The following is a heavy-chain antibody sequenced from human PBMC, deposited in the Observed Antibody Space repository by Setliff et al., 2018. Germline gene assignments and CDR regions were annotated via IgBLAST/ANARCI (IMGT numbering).Heavy chain of an antibody. J-gene: IGHJ6*03. CDR1: GGSISGSNYY. CDR3: VRLRQQLVYYYHMDV. Sequence: SETLSLTCTVSGGSISGSNYYWGWIRQPPGKGLEWLGTIYHSGSTYYNPSLKSRVTISVDTSRNQFSLQLTSVTAADTAVYYCVRLRQQLVYYYHMDVWGKGTTVTVSS. CDR2: IYHSGST. D-gene: IGHD6-13*01. V-gene: IGHV4-39*01.